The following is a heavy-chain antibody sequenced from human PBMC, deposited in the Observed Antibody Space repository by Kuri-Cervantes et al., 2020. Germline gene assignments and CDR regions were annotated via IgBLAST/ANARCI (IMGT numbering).Heavy chain of an antibody. CDR1: GYTFTGYY. CDR2: INPNSGGT. V-gene: IGHV1-2*02. Sequence: ASVKVSCKASGYTFTGYYMHWVRQAPGQGLEWMGWINPNSGGTNYARKFQGRVTMTRDTSISTAYMELSRLRSDDTAFYYCAATRQDFDYWGQGTLVTVSS. CDR3: AATRQDFDY. J-gene: IGHJ4*02.